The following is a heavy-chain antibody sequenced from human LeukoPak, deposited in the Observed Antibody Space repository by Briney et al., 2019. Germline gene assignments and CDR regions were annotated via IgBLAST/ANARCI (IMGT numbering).Heavy chain of an antibody. Sequence: SETLSLTCTVSGGSISSYYWSWIRQPPGKGLEWIGYSYYSGSTNYNPSLKSRVTVSVDTSKNQFSLKLSSVTAADTAVYYCARGLSGYYPNYYYYMDVWGKGTTVTVSS. D-gene: IGHD3-22*01. CDR1: GGSISSYY. CDR2: SYYSGST. J-gene: IGHJ6*03. V-gene: IGHV4-59*01. CDR3: ARGLSGYYPNYYYYMDV.